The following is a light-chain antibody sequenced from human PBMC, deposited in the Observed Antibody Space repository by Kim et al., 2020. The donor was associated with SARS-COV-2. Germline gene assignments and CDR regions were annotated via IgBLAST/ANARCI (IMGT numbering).Light chain of an antibody. V-gene: IGKV3-15*01. CDR3: QQYKDWPRR. CDR2: GAS. J-gene: IGKJ1*01. Sequence: EIVMTQSPATLSVSPGERATLSCRASQSVSSNLAWYQRKPGQAPRLLMYGASTRDTGIPARFSGSGSGTEFTLTISSLQSEDFAVYYCQQYKDWPRRFGQGTRVEIK. CDR1: QSVSSN.